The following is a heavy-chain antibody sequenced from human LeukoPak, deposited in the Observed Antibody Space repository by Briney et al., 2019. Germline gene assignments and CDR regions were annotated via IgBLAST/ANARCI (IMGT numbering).Heavy chain of an antibody. CDR3: VKESGYFDY. CDR2: ITYDGSNK. J-gene: IGHJ4*02. CDR1: RFTLRSHA. Sequence: SGGSLRLSCAASRFTLRSHAMNWVRQAPGKGLEWVAVITYDGSNKFYADSVKGRFTISRDNSKNTLYLQMNSLRAEDTAVYYCVKESGYFDYWGQGTLVTVSS. V-gene: IGHV3-30*18.